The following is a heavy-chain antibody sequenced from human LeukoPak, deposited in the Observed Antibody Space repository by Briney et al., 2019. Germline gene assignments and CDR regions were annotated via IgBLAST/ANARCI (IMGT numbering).Heavy chain of an antibody. J-gene: IGHJ3*02. CDR3: ARGPQLSDAFDI. Sequence: GGSLRLSCITSGFTFSSYWMTWVRQAPGKGLEWVANIKGDGSEKCYVDSVKGRFIISRDNAKNSQYLQMNSLRAEDMAVYYCARGPQLSDAFDIWGQGTMVTVSS. CDR2: IKGDGSEK. D-gene: IGHD6-6*01. CDR1: GFTFSSYW. V-gene: IGHV3-7*01.